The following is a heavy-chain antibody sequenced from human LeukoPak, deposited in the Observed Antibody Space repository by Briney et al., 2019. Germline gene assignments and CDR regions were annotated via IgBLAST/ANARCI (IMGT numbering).Heavy chain of an antibody. V-gene: IGHV4-59*11. CDR3: ARFSSGCSTASCYLTY. CDR2: IYYTGTT. CDR1: GGSLSSHF. J-gene: IGHJ4*02. D-gene: IGHD2-2*01. Sequence: SETLSLTCTVSGGSLSSHFWSWIRQPPGKGLELIGHIYYTGTTYYNPSLNSRVTISLDTSMNQFPLRPTSVTAADTAVYYCARFSSGCSTASCYLTYWGQGTLVTVSS.